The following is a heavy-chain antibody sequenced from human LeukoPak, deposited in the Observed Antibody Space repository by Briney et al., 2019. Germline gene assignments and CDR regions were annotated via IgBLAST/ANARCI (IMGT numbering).Heavy chain of an antibody. CDR2: IYSGGST. V-gene: IGHV3-66*01. CDR3: ARVIPYYYDSSGMFDY. CDR1: GFTVSSNY. J-gene: IGHJ4*02. D-gene: IGHD3-22*01. Sequence: GGSLRLTCAASGFTVSSNYMSWVCQAPGKGLEGVAVIYSGGSTYYADSVKGRFTISRDNSKNTLYLQMNSLRAEDTAVYYCARVIPYYYDSSGMFDYWGQGTLVTVYS.